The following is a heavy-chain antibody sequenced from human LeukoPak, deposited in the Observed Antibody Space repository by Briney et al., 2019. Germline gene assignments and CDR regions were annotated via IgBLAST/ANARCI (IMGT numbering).Heavy chain of an antibody. Sequence: GGSLRLSCAASGFTFSSSAMSWVRQAPGKGLEWVSSISGSGSGGSTHYADSVKGRFTISRDNSKNTLYLQMNSLRAEDTAVYYCAKSGYNRFDYWGQGTLVTVSS. V-gene: IGHV3-23*01. CDR3: AKSGYNRFDY. CDR1: GFTFSSSA. J-gene: IGHJ4*02. D-gene: IGHD5-24*01. CDR2: ISGSGSGGST.